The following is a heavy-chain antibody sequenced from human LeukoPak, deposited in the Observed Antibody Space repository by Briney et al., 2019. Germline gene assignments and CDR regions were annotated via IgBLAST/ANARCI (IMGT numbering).Heavy chain of an antibody. J-gene: IGHJ3*02. CDR3: ARGGEILVVAATRDIDDAFDI. D-gene: IGHD2-15*01. CDR1: GFTFSSYA. CDR2: ISYDGSNK. V-gene: IGHV3-30-3*01. Sequence: PGGSLRLSCAASGFTFSSYAMHWVRQAPGKGLEWVAVISYDGSNKYYADSVKGRFTISRDNSKNTLYLQMNSLRAEDTAVYYCARGGEILVVAATRDIDDAFDIWGQGTMVTVSS.